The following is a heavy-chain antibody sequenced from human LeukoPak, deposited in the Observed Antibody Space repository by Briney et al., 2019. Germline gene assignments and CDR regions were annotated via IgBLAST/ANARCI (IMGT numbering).Heavy chain of an antibody. D-gene: IGHD6-13*01. Sequence: SETLSLTCTVSGGSISSGGYYWSWIRQPPGKGLEWIGYIYHSGSTYYNPSLKSRVTIPVDRSKNQFSLKLSSVTAADTAVYYCARSGARQQLPYWYYFDYWGQGTLVTVSS. V-gene: IGHV4-30-2*01. CDR2: IYHSGST. CDR3: ARSGARQQLPYWYYFDY. J-gene: IGHJ4*02. CDR1: GGSISSGGYY.